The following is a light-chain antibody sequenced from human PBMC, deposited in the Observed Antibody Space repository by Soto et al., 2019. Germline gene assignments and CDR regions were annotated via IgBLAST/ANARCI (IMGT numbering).Light chain of an antibody. J-gene: IGLJ2*01. CDR3: SSYAGSNNFVV. V-gene: IGLV2-8*01. Sequence: QSVLTQPPSASGSPGQSVTISCTGTSSDVGGYNYVYWYQQHPGKAPKLMIYEVSKRPSGVPDRFSGSKSDNTASLTASGLQAEDEADYYCSSYAGSNNFVVFGGGTKLTVL. CDR1: SSDVGGYNY. CDR2: EVS.